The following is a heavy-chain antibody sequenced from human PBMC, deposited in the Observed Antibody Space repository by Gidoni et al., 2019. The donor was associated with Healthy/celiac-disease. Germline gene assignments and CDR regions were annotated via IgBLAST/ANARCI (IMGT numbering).Heavy chain of an antibody. CDR2: INHSGST. CDR3: ARGVLTGWFGY. J-gene: IGHJ4*02. D-gene: IGHD3-10*01. CDR1: GGSFSGYY. V-gene: IGHV4-34*01. Sequence: QVQLQQWGAGLLKPSETLSLTCAVYGGSFSGYYWSWIRQPPGKGLEWIGEINHSGSTNYNPSLKSRVTISVDTSKNQFSLKLSSVTAADTAVYYCARGVLTGWFGYWGQGTLVTVSS.